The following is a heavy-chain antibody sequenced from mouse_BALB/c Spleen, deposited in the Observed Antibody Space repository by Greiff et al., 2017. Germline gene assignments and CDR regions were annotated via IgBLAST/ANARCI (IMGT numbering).Heavy chain of an antibody. J-gene: IGHJ2*01. Sequence: VKLQESGPGLVQPSQSLSITCTVSGFSLTRYGVHWVRQSPGKGLEWLGVIWSGGSTDYNAAFISRLSISKDNSKSQVFFKMNSLQANDTAIYYCARNGEYGNYFDYWGQGTTLTVSS. CDR3: ARNGEYGNYFDY. D-gene: IGHD2-10*02. V-gene: IGHV2-2*02. CDR2: IWSGGST. CDR1: GFSLTRYG.